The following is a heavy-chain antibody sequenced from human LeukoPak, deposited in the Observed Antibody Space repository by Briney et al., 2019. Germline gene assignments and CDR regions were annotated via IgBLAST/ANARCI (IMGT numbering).Heavy chain of an antibody. CDR3: AKHAGAIVGTTTSFGC. D-gene: IGHD1-26*01. CDR2: ISYDGSNK. V-gene: IGHV3-30*04. Sequence: PGGSLRLSCAASGFTFSSYAMHWVRQAPGKGLEWVAVISYDGSNKYYADSVKGRFTISRDNSKNTLYLQMNGLRAEDTAIYYCAKHAGAIVGTTTSFGCWGQGTLVTVSS. J-gene: IGHJ4*02. CDR1: GFTFSSYA.